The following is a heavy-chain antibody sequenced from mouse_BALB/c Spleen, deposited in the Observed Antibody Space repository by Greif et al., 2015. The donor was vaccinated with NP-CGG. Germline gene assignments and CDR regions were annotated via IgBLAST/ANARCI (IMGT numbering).Heavy chain of an antibody. Sequence: VQLQQSGAELVRPGALVKLSCKASGFNIKDYYMHWVKQRPEQGLEWIGWIDPENGNTIYDPKFQGKASITADTSSNTAYLQLGSLTSEDTAVYYCARGGYDYAMDYWGQGTSVTVSS. CDR3: ARGGYDYAMDY. J-gene: IGHJ4*01. CDR1: GFNIKDYY. V-gene: IGHV14-1*02. D-gene: IGHD3-1*01. CDR2: IDPENGNT.